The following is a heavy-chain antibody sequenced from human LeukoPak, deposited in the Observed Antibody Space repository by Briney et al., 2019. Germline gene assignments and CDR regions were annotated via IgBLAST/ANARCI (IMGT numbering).Heavy chain of an antibody. CDR3: ARSDQLRWFGDPRRPYYYGMDV. CDR2: IYPGDSGT. J-gene: IGHJ6*02. V-gene: IGHV5-51*01. Sequence: GESLKISCKGSGYSFTTYWIGWVRQMPGKGLEWMGIIYPGDSGTRYSPSFQGQVTISADKSISSVYLQWSSLKASDTAMYYCARSDQLRWFGDPRRPYYYGMDVWGQGTTVTVPS. D-gene: IGHD3-10*01. CDR1: GYSFTTYW.